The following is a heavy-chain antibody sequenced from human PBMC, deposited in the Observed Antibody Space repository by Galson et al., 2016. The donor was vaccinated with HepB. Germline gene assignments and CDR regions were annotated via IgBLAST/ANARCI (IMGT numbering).Heavy chain of an antibody. CDR2: VRHGGST. J-gene: IGHJ4*02. D-gene: IGHD3-10*02. V-gene: IGHV4-34*01. CDR1: GVSLSEYY. CDR3: ALYLGNPLGDY. Sequence: SETLSLTCGVYGVSLSEYYWNWIRQSPGKGLEWIGEVRHGGSTNYNPSPESRVTISVDSSKKQFPLHLTSLTAADTATYYCALYLGNPLGDYWGQGTPVTVSS.